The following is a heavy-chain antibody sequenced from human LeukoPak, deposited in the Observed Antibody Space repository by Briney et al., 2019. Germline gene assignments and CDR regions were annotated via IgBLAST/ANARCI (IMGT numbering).Heavy chain of an antibody. CDR3: ARDLGVSYDILTGYSNYYYMDV. V-gene: IGHV3-74*01. D-gene: IGHD3-9*01. Sequence: GGSLRLSCAASGFTFSSYWMHWVRQAPGKGLVWVSRINSDGSSTSYADSVKGRFTISRDNAKNTLYLQMNSLRAEDTAVYYCARDLGVSYDILTGYSNYYYMDVWGKGTTVTVSS. J-gene: IGHJ6*03. CDR2: INSDGSST. CDR1: GFTFSSYW.